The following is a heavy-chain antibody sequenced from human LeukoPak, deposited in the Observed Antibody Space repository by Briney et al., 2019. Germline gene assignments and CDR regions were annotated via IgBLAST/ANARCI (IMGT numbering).Heavy chain of an antibody. CDR3: AKDELGYCSSTSCFPGYFQH. Sequence: PGRSLRLSCAASGFTFSSYGMHWVRQAPGKGLEWVAVISYDGSNKYYADSVKGRFTISRDNSKNTLYLQMNSLRAEDTAVYYCAKDELGYCSSTSCFPGYFQHWGQGTLVTVSS. V-gene: IGHV3-30*18. D-gene: IGHD2-2*01. CDR1: GFTFSSYG. CDR2: ISYDGSNK. J-gene: IGHJ1*01.